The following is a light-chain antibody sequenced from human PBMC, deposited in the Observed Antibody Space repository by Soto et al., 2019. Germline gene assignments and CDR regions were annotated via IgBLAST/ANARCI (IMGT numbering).Light chain of an antibody. V-gene: IGKV3-11*01. CDR1: QSVSSY. J-gene: IGKJ2*01. Sequence: EIVLTQSPATLSFSPGERATLSCRASQSVSSYLAWYQQKPGQAPRLLIYDASNRATGIPARFSGSGSGTDFTLTISSLEPEDFAVYYCHQRSNWPLMYTFGQGTKLEIK. CDR2: DAS. CDR3: HQRSNWPLMYT.